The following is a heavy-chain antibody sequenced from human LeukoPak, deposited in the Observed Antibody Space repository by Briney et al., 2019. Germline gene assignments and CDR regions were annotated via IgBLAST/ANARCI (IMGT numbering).Heavy chain of an antibody. CDR3: ARQGTVTTLRDY. V-gene: IGHV1-46*01. D-gene: IGHD4-17*01. Sequence: ASVKVSCKASGYTFTSYYMHWVRQAPGQGLEWMGIINPSGGSTSYAQKFQGRVTMTTDTSTSTAYMELRSLRSDDTAVYYCARQGTVTTLRDYWGQGTLVTVSS. J-gene: IGHJ4*02. CDR2: INPSGGST. CDR1: GYTFTSYY.